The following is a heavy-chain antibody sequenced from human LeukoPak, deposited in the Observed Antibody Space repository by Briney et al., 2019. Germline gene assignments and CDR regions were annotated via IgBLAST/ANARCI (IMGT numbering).Heavy chain of an antibody. D-gene: IGHD3-3*01. J-gene: IGHJ4*02. CDR1: GGSFSGYY. Sequence: SETLSLTCAVYGGSFSGYYWSWIRQPPGKGLEWIGEINHSGSTNYNPSLKSRVTISVDTSKNQFSLKLSSVTAADTAAYYCARASRYCDFWSGYLLWGQGTLVTVSS. CDR2: INHSGST. V-gene: IGHV4-34*01. CDR3: ARASRYCDFWSGYLL.